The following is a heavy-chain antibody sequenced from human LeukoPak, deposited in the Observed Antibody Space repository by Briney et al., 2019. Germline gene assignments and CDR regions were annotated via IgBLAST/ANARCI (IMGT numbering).Heavy chain of an antibody. D-gene: IGHD3-16*01. CDR1: GFSFSTYG. J-gene: IGHJ4*02. CDR3: GGNYPAGGDYYFDY. Sequence: GGSLRLSCAASGFSFSTYGMLWVRQAPGKGLEWVALIWNAGTNTYYADSVTGRFTISRDNSKNTLYLQMNSLRAEDTAVSYFGGNYPAGGDYYFDYWGQGTLVIVSS. CDR2: IWNAGTNT. V-gene: IGHV3-33*01.